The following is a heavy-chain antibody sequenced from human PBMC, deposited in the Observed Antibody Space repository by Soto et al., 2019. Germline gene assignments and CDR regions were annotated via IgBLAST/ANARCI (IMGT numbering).Heavy chain of an antibody. Sequence: QVQLVQSGAEVKKPGSSVKVSCKASGGTFSSYAISWVRQAPGQGLEWMGGIIPIVGTANYAQKFQGRVTITADKSTSTADMELSSLRSEDTAGYYCASAVVNGWYFDLWGRGTLVTVSS. V-gene: IGHV1-69*06. CDR1: GGTFSSYA. CDR3: ASAVVNGWYFDL. CDR2: IIPIVGTA. J-gene: IGHJ2*01. D-gene: IGHD2-15*01.